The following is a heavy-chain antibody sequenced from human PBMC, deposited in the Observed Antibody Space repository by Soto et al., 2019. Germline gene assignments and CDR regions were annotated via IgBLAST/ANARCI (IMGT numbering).Heavy chain of an antibody. CDR1: GYTFTSYS. CDR2: ISAYNGNT. Sequence: GAPVKVSCKASGYTFTSYSMYWVRQAPGQRLEWMGWISAYNGNTKYSQKLQGRVTMTTDTSTSTAYMELRSLRSDDTAVYYCAREPVVVTAIHYYYGMDVWGQGTTVTVSS. V-gene: IGHV1-18*01. CDR3: AREPVVVTAIHYYYGMDV. D-gene: IGHD2-21*02. J-gene: IGHJ6*02.